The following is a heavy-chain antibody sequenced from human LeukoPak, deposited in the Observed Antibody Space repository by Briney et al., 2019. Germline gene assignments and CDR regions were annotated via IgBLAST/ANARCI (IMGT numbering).Heavy chain of an antibody. CDR3: ARDFSTPQNILDY. CDR2: INPSNGDT. J-gene: IGHJ4*02. D-gene: IGHD2-15*01. CDR1: GHTFTNYY. Sequence: GASVKVSCKASGHTFTNYYFHWVRQAPGQGLEWMGIINPSNGDTTYAQEFQGRLTVTGDTSTSTVYMELSSLRSEDTAVYYCARDFSTPQNILDYWGQGTLVTVSS. V-gene: IGHV1-46*01.